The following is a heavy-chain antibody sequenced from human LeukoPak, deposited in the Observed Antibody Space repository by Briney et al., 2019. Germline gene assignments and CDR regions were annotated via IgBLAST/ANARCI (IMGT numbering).Heavy chain of an antibody. D-gene: IGHD2-2*01. Sequence: ASVKVSCKASGYTFTSYYMHWVRQAPGQGLEWMGIINPSGGSTSYARKFQGRVTMTRDTSTSTVYMELSSLRSEDTAVYYCARVSEVVVPEEEYYYYGMDVWGQGTTVTVSS. CDR3: ARVSEVVVPEEEYYYYGMDV. J-gene: IGHJ6*02. CDR1: GYTFTSYY. CDR2: INPSGGST. V-gene: IGHV1-46*01.